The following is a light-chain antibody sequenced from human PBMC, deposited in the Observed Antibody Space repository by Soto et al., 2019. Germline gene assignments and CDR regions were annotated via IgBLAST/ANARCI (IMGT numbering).Light chain of an antibody. J-gene: IGKJ4*02. CDR3: QQYGYSPGLA. CDR2: DAT. CDR1: QTIRGNY. V-gene: IGKV3-20*01. Sequence: EVVLTQSPGTVALSPGERATLSCRASQTIRGNYLAWYQQKSGQAPRLLIYDATSRATDVPDRFSGSGSGTDFTLTISRLEPEDFAVYYCQQYGYSPGLAVGGGTKVEIK.